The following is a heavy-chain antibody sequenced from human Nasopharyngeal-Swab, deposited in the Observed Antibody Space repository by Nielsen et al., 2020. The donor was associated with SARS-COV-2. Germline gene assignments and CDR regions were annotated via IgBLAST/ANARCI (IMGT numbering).Heavy chain of an antibody. CDR1: GFTFSNAW. V-gene: IGHV3-15*01. Sequence: GGSLRLSCAASGFTFSNAWMSWVRQAPGQGLECVGRIKSKTDGGTTDYAAPVKGRFTISRDDSKNTLYLQMNSLKTEDTAVYYCTTDRSRGSYSLFWGQGTMVTVSS. D-gene: IGHD1-26*01. CDR2: IKSKTDGGTT. CDR3: TTDRSRGSYSLF. J-gene: IGHJ3*01.